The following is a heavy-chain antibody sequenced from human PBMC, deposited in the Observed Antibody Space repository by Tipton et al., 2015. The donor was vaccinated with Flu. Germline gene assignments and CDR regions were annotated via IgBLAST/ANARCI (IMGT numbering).Heavy chain of an antibody. CDR2: IYASGST. CDR1: GGSITSYY. CDR3: AGDWTIAAAYGWFDP. J-gene: IGHJ5*02. V-gene: IGHV4-4*07. D-gene: IGHD3/OR15-3a*01. Sequence: TLSLTCIVPGGSITSYYWSCVRQPAGKGLEWIGHIYASGSTNYNPSLRSRVTMSVDTSKNQFSLHLSSPTAADTAVYYCAGDWTIAAAYGWFDPWGQGTLVTVSS.